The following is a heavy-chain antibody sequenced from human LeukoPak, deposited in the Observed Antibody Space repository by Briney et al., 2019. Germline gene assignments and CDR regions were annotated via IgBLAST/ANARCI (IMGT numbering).Heavy chain of an antibody. CDR2: IYYSGST. D-gene: IGHD2-8*02. J-gene: IGHJ6*02. CDR1: GGSISTYY. CDR3: ARHVFPGYWFGMDV. Sequence: SETLSLTCTVSGGSISTYYWSWIRQPPGKGLEWIGYIYYSGSTNYNPSLKSRVTISVDTSKNQFSLRLSPVTAADTAAYYCARHVFPGYWFGMDVWGQGTTVTVSS. V-gene: IGHV4-59*08.